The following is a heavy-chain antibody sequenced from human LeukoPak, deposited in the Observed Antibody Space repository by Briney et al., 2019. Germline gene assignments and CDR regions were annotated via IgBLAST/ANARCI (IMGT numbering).Heavy chain of an antibody. J-gene: IGHJ2*01. D-gene: IGHD6-13*01. Sequence: SETLSLTCTVSGDSINNNNYYWGWIRQPPGKGLEWIGTINYSETTFYSPSLKSRVSISVDTSENQVSLKLTSVTAADTAVYYCARPVGNAAADSYWYFDLWGRGTLVTVSS. CDR3: ARPVGNAAADSYWYFDL. CDR2: INYSETT. CDR1: GDSINNNNYY. V-gene: IGHV4-39*01.